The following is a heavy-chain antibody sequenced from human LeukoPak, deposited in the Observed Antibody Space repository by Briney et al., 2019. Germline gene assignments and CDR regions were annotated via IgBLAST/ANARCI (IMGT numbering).Heavy chain of an antibody. J-gene: IGHJ4*02. D-gene: IGHD2-8*01. Sequence: GGSLRLSCAASGFTFSDYYMSWIRQAPGKGLEWVSVIYSGGSTYYADSVKGRFTISRDNSKNTLYLQMNSLRAEDTAVYYCARDLYLSFWGQGTLVTVSS. V-gene: IGHV3-53*01. CDR3: ARDLYLSF. CDR1: GFTFSDYY. CDR2: IYSGGST.